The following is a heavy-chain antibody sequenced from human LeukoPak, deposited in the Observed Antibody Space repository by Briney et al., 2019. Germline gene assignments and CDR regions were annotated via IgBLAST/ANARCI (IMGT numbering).Heavy chain of an antibody. Sequence: GGSLRLSCAASGFTFSSYAMSWVRQARGQGLEWVSAISGSGGSTYYADSVKGRFTISRDNSKNTLYLQMNSLRAEDTAVYYCAKDPRGVIIHWGQGTLVTVSS. D-gene: IGHD3-10*01. CDR3: AKDPRGVIIH. CDR2: ISGSGGST. V-gene: IGHV3-23*01. CDR1: GFTFSSYA. J-gene: IGHJ4*02.